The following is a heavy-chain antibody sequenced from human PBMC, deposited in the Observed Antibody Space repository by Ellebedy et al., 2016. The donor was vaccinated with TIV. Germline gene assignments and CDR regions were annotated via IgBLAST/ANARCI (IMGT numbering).Heavy chain of an antibody. CDR2: GGYT. V-gene: IGHV3-53*04. D-gene: IGHD3-10*01. CDR1: GFIVSTNH. Sequence: GESLKISCTASGFIVSTNHMSWVRQAQGKGLEWVGGYTNYADSVKGRFTISTHNSRNTLYLQMTNLRTEDTAVYYCAKGSFPFGDKSERIYSFQYWGQGTLVTVSS. J-gene: IGHJ4*02. CDR3: AKGSFPFGDKSERIYSFQY.